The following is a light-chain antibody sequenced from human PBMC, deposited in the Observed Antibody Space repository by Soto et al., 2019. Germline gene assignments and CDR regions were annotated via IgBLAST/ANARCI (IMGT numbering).Light chain of an antibody. CDR1: SSNIGAGYD. J-gene: IGLJ3*02. CDR3: QPYDSSLSGWV. Sequence: QSVLTQPPSVSGAPGQRVTIFCTGSSSNIGAGYDVHWYQQLPGTVPKLFIYGNSNRPSGVPDRFSGSKSGTSASLAITGLQAEDEADYYCQPYDSSLSGWVLGEGTKLTV. CDR2: GNS. V-gene: IGLV1-40*01.